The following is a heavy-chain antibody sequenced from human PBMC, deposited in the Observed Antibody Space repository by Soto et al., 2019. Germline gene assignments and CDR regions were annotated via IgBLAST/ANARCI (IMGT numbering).Heavy chain of an antibody. CDR1: GYTFTSYG. J-gene: IGHJ4*02. CDR3: ARDIIKKRGYSYVPVAY. V-gene: IGHV1-18*01. D-gene: IGHD5-18*01. CDR2: ISAYNGNT. Sequence: ASVKVSCKASGYTFTSYGISWVRQAPGQGLEWMGWISAYNGNTNYAQKLQGGVTMTTDTSTSTAYMELRSLRSDDTAVYYCARDIIKKRGYSYVPVAYWGQGTLVTVSS.